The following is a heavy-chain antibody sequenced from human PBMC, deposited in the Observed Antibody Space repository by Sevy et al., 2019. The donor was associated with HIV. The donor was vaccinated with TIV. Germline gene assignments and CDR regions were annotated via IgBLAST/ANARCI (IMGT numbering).Heavy chain of an antibody. Sequence: SETLSLTCTVSGGSISSYYWSWIRQPPGKGLEWIGYIYYSGSTNYNPSLKSRVTISVDTSKNQFLLKLSSVTAADTAVYYCAREWNRKYAFDIWGQGTMVTVSS. CDR2: IYYSGST. J-gene: IGHJ3*02. D-gene: IGHD1-1*01. CDR1: GGSISSYY. V-gene: IGHV4-59*01. CDR3: AREWNRKYAFDI.